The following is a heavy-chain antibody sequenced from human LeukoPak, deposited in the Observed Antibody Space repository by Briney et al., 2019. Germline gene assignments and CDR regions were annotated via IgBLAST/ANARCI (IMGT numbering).Heavy chain of an antibody. V-gene: IGHV4-59*08. Sequence: SETLSLTCTVSGGSISRYYWIWLRQPPGKGLEWIGYINYSGSTNYNPSLKSRVTISVDTSKNQFSLKLSSVTAADTSVYYCAGRGTALPVWGQGTLVTVSS. J-gene: IGHJ4*02. D-gene: IGHD2-15*01. CDR2: INYSGST. CDR1: GGSISRYY. CDR3: AGRGTALPV.